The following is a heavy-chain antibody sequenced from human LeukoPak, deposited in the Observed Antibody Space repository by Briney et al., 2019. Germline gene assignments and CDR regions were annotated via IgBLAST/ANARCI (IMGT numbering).Heavy chain of an antibody. CDR3: SVRGLIDGGGSYFDY. CDR2: IIPILDIT. J-gene: IGHJ4*02. D-gene: IGHD3-10*01. Sequence: SVKVSCKASGGTFSSYTISWVRQAPGQGLEWMGRIIPILDITNYAQKFQVRVTITADKSTSTAYMELSSLKSEDTAVYYCSVRGLIDGGGSYFDYWGQGTLVTVSS. V-gene: IGHV1-69*02. CDR1: GGTFSSYT.